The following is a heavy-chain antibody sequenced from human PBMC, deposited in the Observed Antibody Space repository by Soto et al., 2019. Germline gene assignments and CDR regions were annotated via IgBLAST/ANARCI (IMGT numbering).Heavy chain of an antibody. D-gene: IGHD4-17*01. V-gene: IGHV3-23*01. CDR3: ARLSGDGEE. CDR2: LRGGGINT. J-gene: IGHJ4*02. Sequence: EVQLLESGGGLVQPGGSLSLSCAASGFTFSTYSMAWVRQAPGKGPEWVSGLRGGGINTFYADSVKGRFTISVDNSKNPVDLQLNSLRVEDTAVYYCARLSGDGEEWGQGTLVTVSS. CDR1: GFTFSTYS.